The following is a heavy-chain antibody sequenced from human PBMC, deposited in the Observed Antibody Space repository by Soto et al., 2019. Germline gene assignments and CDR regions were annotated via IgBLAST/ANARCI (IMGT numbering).Heavy chain of an antibody. CDR2: IYYSGST. Sequence: TSETLSLTCTVSGGSISSYYWSWIRQPPGKGLEWIGYIYYSGSTNYNPSLKSRVTISVDTSKNQFSLKLSSVTAADTAVYYCASSPALSGYEFDYWGQGTLVTVSS. CDR1: GGSISSYY. D-gene: IGHD5-12*01. V-gene: IGHV4-59*08. CDR3: ASSPALSGYEFDY. J-gene: IGHJ4*02.